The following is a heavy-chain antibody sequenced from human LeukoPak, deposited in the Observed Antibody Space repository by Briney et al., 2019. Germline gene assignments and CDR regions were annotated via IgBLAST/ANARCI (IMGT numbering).Heavy chain of an antibody. J-gene: IGHJ4*02. Sequence: PGGSLRLSCAASGFTFSSYAMSWVRQAPGKGLEWVSAISGSGGSTYYADSVKGRFTISRDNSKNTLYLQMNSLRAEDTAVYYCARVGVGPLGFDYWGQGTLVTVSS. CDR2: ISGSGGST. D-gene: IGHD1-26*01. CDR1: GFTFSSYA. CDR3: ARVGVGPLGFDY. V-gene: IGHV3-23*01.